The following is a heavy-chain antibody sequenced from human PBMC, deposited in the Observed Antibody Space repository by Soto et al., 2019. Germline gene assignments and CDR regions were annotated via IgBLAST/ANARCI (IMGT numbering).Heavy chain of an antibody. D-gene: IGHD3-16*01. J-gene: IGHJ1*01. CDR1: GFTFRSYV. V-gene: IGHV3-30*19. CDR2: TSYDGSDK. CDR3: ARWGTTGGLDV. Sequence: QVHLVESGGGVVQPGTSLRVSCVGSGFTFRSYVIHWVRQAPGKGLEWVALTSYDGSDKYYGDSVRGRFTISRDNSRNTGDLQMDSLSVEDTALYYCARWGTTGGLDVWGQGTLVSVSS.